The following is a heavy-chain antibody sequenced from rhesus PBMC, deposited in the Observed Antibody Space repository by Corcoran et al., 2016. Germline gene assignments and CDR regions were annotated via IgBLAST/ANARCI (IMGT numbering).Heavy chain of an antibody. CDR3: ARYFLAASSLDV. V-gene: IGHV4-147*01. D-gene: IGHD4-29*01. Sequence: QVQLQESGPGLVKPSEPLSLTCAVSGGSISSNYWSWIRQSPGKGLEWFGYIYGGSGSTSDNPSLKSRVTISTATSKNQFSLKLSSVTAADTAVYYCARYFLAASSLDVWGRGVLVTVSS. CDR1: GGSISSNY. CDR2: IYGGSGST. J-gene: IGHJ5-2*02.